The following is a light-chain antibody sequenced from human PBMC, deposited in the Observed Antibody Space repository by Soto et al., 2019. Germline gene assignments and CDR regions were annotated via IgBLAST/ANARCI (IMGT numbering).Light chain of an antibody. CDR1: SSDVGGYNY. CDR2: DVS. J-gene: IGLJ1*01. V-gene: IGLV2-11*01. CDR3: CSYAGSYNYV. Sequence: QSSLTHPRSVSWSPGHSVTIACTGTSSDVGGYNYVSWYQQHPGRAPKVMIYDVSKRPSGVPDRFSGSKSGNTASLTISGLQAEDEADYYCCSYAGSYNYVFGTGTKVTVL.